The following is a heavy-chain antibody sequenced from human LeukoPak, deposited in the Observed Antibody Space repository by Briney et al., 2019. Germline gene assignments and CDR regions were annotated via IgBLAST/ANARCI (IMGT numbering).Heavy chain of an antibody. CDR1: GFTFSIYP. V-gene: IGHV3-64D*09. CDR2: IFTNGDTA. CDR3: VKSPSDGLDV. Sequence: GGSLRLSCSASGFTFSIYPMHWVRQAPGKGLEYVSTIFTNGDTASYAASVKGRFTTSRDDSKNTLYLQMSSLRPEDTAVYYCVKSPSDGLDVWGQGATVTVSS. J-gene: IGHJ6*02.